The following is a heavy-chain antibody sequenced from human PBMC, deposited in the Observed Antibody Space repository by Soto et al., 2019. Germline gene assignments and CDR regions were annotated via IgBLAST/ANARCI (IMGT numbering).Heavy chain of an antibody. D-gene: IGHD3-22*01. CDR2: ISAYNGNT. CDR3: ARELYYDSSGYCDY. V-gene: IGHV1-18*01. Sequence: ASVKVSCKASGYTFTSYGISWVRQAPGQGLEWMGWISAYNGNTNYAQKLQGRVTMTTDTSTSTAYMELRSLRSDDTAVYYCARELYYDSSGYCDYWGQGTLVTVSS. J-gene: IGHJ4*02. CDR1: GYTFTSYG.